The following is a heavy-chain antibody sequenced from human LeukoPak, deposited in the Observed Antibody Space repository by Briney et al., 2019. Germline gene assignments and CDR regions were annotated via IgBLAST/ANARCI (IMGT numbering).Heavy chain of an antibody. CDR3: APFWSGYYGFDP. D-gene: IGHD3-3*01. J-gene: IGHJ5*02. CDR1: GGSFSGYY. CDR2: INHSGST. V-gene: IGHV4-34*01. Sequence: SETLSLTCAVYGGSFSGYYWSCIRQPPGKGLEGIGEINHSGSTNYNPSLKSRVTISVDTSKNQFSLKLGSVTAADTAVYYCAPFWSGYYGFDPWGQGTLVTVSS.